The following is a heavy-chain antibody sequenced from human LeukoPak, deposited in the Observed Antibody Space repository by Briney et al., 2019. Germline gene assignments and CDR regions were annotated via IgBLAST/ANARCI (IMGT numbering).Heavy chain of an antibody. D-gene: IGHD4-17*01. Sequence: GSLRLSCAASGFTFSNYWMSWVRQAPGKGLEWIGSIYYSGSTYYNPSLKSRVTISVDTSKNQFSLNLMSVTAADTAVYYCTRDTGTTGEVKFDPWGQGTLVTVSS. CDR2: IYYSGST. CDR3: TRDTGTTGEVKFDP. J-gene: IGHJ5*02. CDR1: GFTFSNYW. V-gene: IGHV4-39*07.